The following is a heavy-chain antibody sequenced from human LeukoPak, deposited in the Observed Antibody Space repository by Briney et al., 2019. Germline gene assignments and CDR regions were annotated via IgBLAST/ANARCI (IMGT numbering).Heavy chain of an antibody. Sequence: GASVTVSCKGSGYTFTGYYMHWVRQAPGQGLEWMGWINPNSGGTNYAQKFQDWLSMTRDTSINTAYMELSSLRSDDTAVYYCARDILGRTNGGSNYFGMEVWGQGTTVTVSS. D-gene: IGHD2-8*01. V-gene: IGHV1-2*04. CDR3: ARDILGRTNGGSNYFGMEV. CDR2: INPNSGGT. J-gene: IGHJ6*02. CDR1: GYTFTGYY.